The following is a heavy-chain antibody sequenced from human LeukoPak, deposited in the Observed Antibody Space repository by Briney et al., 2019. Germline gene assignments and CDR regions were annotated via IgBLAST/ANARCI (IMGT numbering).Heavy chain of an antibody. V-gene: IGHV3-23*01. Sequence: GGSLRLSYSASGFTFSNYGMSWVRQAPGKGLEWVSGIHGSSGSTYYADSVKGRSTISRDNSKNTLYLQMNSLRAEDTAVYYCARGYDFWSGYSFDYWGQGTLVTVSS. D-gene: IGHD3-3*01. CDR1: GFTFSNYG. CDR3: ARGYDFWSGYSFDY. CDR2: IHGSSGST. J-gene: IGHJ4*02.